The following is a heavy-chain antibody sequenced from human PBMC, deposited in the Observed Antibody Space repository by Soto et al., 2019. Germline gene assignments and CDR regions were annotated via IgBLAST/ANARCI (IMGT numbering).Heavy chain of an antibody. Sequence: QVQLQQWGAGLLKPSETLSLTCTVSGGSISRDGYYWSWIRQHPGKGLEWIGYIYYSGGTYYNPSLHSRISISIDTSKNHFSLKMSSVTAADTAVYYCARGYCTTTSCPLSNWFDPWGQGTLVTVSS. J-gene: IGHJ5*02. V-gene: IGHV4-31*03. CDR1: GGSISRDGYY. CDR2: IYYSGGT. D-gene: IGHD2-2*01. CDR3: ARGYCTTTSCPLSNWFDP.